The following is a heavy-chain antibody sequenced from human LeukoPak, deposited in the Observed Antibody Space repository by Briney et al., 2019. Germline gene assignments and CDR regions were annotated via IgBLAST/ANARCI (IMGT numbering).Heavy chain of an antibody. CDR2: VNPKSGGT. J-gene: IGHJ6*03. CDR1: GYTFTGHY. V-gene: IGHV1-2*02. CDR3: ARGSSKYVFGYYMDV. D-gene: IGHD4-11*01. Sequence: ASVKVSCKASGYTFTGHYIQWVRQAPGQGLEWVGWVNPKSGGTNYAQKFLDRVTMTTDMSISTAYMELIRLRSRDTAVYFCARGSSKYVFGYYMDVWGKGTSIIVSS.